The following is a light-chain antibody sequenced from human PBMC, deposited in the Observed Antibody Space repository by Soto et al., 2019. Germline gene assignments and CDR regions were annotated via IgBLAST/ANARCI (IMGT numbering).Light chain of an antibody. Sequence: DIVMTQSPDSLAVSLGERATINCKSSQSILYSSNKKNYLAWYQQKAGQPPKLLIYWASTRESGVPDRFGGSGSETDFTLTISSLQAEDVAVYYCQQYYSTPYTFGQGTKLEIK. V-gene: IGKV4-1*01. J-gene: IGKJ2*01. CDR3: QQYYSTPYT. CDR2: WAS. CDR1: QSILYSSNKKNY.